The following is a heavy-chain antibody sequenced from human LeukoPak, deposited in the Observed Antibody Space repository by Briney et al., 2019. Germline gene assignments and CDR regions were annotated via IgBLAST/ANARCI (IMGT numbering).Heavy chain of an antibody. Sequence: SETLSLTCAVSGYSISSGYYWGWIRQPPGKGLEWIGSIYHSGSTYYNPSLKSRVTISVDTSKNQFSLKLSSVTAADTAVYYCASRPLGYCSSTSCPGDYYMDVWGKGTTVTVSS. D-gene: IGHD2-2*01. V-gene: IGHV4-38-2*01. CDR1: GYSISSGYY. J-gene: IGHJ6*03. CDR2: IYHSGST. CDR3: ASRPLGYCSSTSCPGDYYMDV.